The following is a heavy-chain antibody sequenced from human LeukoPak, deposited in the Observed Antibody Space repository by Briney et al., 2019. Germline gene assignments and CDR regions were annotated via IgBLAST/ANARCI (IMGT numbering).Heavy chain of an antibody. V-gene: IGHV3-48*03. D-gene: IGHD1-26*01. CDR1: GFTFSSYV. CDR3: AKADSGTYYGLGDYFDY. Sequence: GGSLRLSCAASGFTFSSYVMNWVRQAPGKGLEWVSYISSSGSTIYYADSVKGRFTISRDNSMNTLYLQMNSLRAEDTAAYYCAKADSGTYYGLGDYFDYWGQGTLVTVSS. J-gene: IGHJ4*02. CDR2: ISSSGSTI.